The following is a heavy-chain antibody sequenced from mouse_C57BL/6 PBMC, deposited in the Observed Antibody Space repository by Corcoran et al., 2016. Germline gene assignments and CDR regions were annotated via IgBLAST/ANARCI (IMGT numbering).Heavy chain of an antibody. CDR3: ARPHYYGSSEGYFDV. J-gene: IGHJ1*03. D-gene: IGHD1-1*01. CDR2: INTYSGVP. Sequence: QIQLVQSGPELKKPGETVKISCKASGYTFTTYGMSWVKQAPGNGLKWMGWINTYSGVPTYADDFKGRFAFSLETSASTAYLQINNLKNEDTATYFCARPHYYGSSEGYFDVWGTGTTVTVSS. V-gene: IGHV9-3*01. CDR1: GYTFTTYG.